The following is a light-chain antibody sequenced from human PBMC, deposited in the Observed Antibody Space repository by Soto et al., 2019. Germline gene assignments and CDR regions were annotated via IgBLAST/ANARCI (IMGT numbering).Light chain of an antibody. J-gene: IGKJ5*01. CDR3: QQFNSYPIT. CDR1: QGIGSA. CDR2: IAS. V-gene: IGKV1-13*02. Sequence: AVQMTQSPSSLSASVGDRVTITCRASQGIGSALAWYQQKPGKAPKLLISIASSLESGVPSRFSGSGSGTDFTLTISSLQPEDFATYLCQQFNSYPITFGQGTRLEMK.